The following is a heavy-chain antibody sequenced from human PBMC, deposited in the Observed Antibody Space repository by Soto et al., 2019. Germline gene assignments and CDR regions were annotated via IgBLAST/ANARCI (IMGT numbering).Heavy chain of an antibody. CDR3: ARGRGDWNDVXSYYYYMDV. V-gene: IGHV1-8*01. D-gene: IGHD1-1*01. CDR2: MNPNSGNT. J-gene: IGHJ6*03. CDR1: GYTFTSYD. Sequence: ASVKVSCKASGYTFTSYDINWVRQATGQGLEWMGWMNPNSGNTGYAQKFQGRVTMTRNTSISTAYMELSSLRSEDTAVYYCARGRGDWNDVXSYYYYMDVWGKGTTVTVS.